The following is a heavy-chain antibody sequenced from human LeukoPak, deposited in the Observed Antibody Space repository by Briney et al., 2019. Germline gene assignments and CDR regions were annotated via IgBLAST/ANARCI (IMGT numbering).Heavy chain of an antibody. CDR3: ARQSDYYDSSGYYAGAFDI. CDR1: GGSISSYY. CDR2: IYYSGGT. J-gene: IGHJ3*02. V-gene: IGHV4-59*08. Sequence: SETLSLTCTVSGGSISSYYWSWIRQPPGKGLEWIGDIYYSGGTNYNPSLKSRGTISVDTSKNQFSLKLRSVTAADTAVYYCARQSDYYDSSGYYAGAFDIWGQGTMVTASS. D-gene: IGHD3-22*01.